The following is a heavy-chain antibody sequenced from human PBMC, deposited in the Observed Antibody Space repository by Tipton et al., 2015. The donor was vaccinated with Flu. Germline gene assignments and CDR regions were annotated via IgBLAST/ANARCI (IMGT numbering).Heavy chain of an antibody. J-gene: IGHJ4*02. D-gene: IGHD2-8*01. Sequence: QLVQSGAEVKKPGASVKVSCKASGYTSTSFGISWVRQAPGQGLEWMAWISASNGNTHYAQKFRDRVTMTTDTSTSTAYMELRSLRSDDAAVYYCARTAPDCPNGVCYDYWGQGPLVTVSS. CDR2: ISASNGNT. CDR3: ARTAPDCPNGVCYDY. V-gene: IGHV1-18*01. CDR1: GYTSTSFG.